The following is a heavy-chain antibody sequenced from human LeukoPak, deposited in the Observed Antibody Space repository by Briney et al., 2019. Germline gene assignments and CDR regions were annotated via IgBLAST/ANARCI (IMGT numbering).Heavy chain of an antibody. CDR1: GHTFTSYY. V-gene: IGHV1-46*01. J-gene: IGHJ4*02. CDR3: ARDFAGYCSSTGCYGYYFDY. Sequence: ASVKVSCKASGHTFTSYYMHWVRQAPGQGVEWMGIINPSGGSTSYAQKFQGRVTMTTDTSTSTAYMELRSLRSDDTAVYYCARDFAGYCSSTGCYGYYFDYWGQGTLVTVSS. CDR2: INPSGGST. D-gene: IGHD2-2*01.